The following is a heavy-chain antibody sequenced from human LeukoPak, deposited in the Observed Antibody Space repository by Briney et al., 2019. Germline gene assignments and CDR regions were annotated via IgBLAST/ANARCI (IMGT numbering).Heavy chain of an antibody. V-gene: IGHV1-69*13. Sequence: GASVKVSFKASGGTFSSYAISWVRQAPGQGLEWMGGIIPIFGTANYAQKFQGRVTITADESTSTAYMELSSLRSEDTAVYYCASRIHRDGYQTFDYWGQGTLVTVSS. CDR1: GGTFSSYA. J-gene: IGHJ4*02. D-gene: IGHD5-24*01. CDR3: ASRIHRDGYQTFDY. CDR2: IIPIFGTA.